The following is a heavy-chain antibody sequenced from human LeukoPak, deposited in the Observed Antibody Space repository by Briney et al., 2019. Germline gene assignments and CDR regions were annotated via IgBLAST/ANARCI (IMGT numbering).Heavy chain of an antibody. CDR3: VTDPADSGWAFWS. CDR2: IWRGGNYK. CDR1: AGNCRTHA. D-gene: IGHD6-25*01. V-gene: IGHV3-33*01. Sequence: PGGSLRLSCSACAGNCRTHAMHWFRQAPGEGLEWGAMIWRGGNYKFYADSLVGRSTISRDDSPSTLSLQMDSLRVEDTAVYYSVTDPADSGWAFWSWGQGALVTVSS. J-gene: IGHJ5*02.